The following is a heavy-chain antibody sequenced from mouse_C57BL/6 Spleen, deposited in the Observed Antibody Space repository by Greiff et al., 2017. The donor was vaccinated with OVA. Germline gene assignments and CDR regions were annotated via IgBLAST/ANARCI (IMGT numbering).Heavy chain of an antibody. D-gene: IGHD4-1*01. V-gene: IGHV1-55*01. CDR3: ARGAITVTDYYAMDY. Sequence: QVQLQQPGAELVKPGASVKMSCKASGYTFTSYWITWVKQRPGQGLEWIGDIYPGSGSTNYNEKFKSKATLTVDTSSSTAYMQLSSLTCEDSAVYDCARGAITVTDYYAMDYWGQGTSVTVSS. CDR2: IYPGSGST. J-gene: IGHJ4*01. CDR1: GYTFTSYW.